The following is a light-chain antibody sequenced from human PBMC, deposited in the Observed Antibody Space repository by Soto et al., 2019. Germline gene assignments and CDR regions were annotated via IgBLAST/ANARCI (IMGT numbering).Light chain of an antibody. J-gene: IGLJ2*01. Sequence: QSALTQPASVSGSPRQSITISCTGTSSDVGGYNYVSWYQQHPGKAPKLMIYDVSNRPSGVSNRFSGSKSGNTASLTISGLQAEDEADYYCSSYTTSSPHVVFGGGTTVTVL. CDR3: SSYTTSSPHVV. V-gene: IGLV2-14*01. CDR2: DVS. CDR1: SSDVGGYNY.